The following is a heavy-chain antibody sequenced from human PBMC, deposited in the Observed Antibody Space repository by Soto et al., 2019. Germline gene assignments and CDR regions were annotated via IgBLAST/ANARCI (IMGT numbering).Heavy chain of an antibody. CDR1: GFTFSSYS. Sequence: GGSLRLSCAASGFTFSSYSMNWVRQAPGKGLEWVSYISSSSSTIYYADSVKGRFTISRDKAKNSLYLQMNSLRAEDTAVYYCAREGARLLWFGDQVGSNWFDPWGQGTLVTVSS. J-gene: IGHJ5*02. V-gene: IGHV3-48*01. CDR2: ISSSSSTI. D-gene: IGHD3-10*01. CDR3: AREGARLLWFGDQVGSNWFDP.